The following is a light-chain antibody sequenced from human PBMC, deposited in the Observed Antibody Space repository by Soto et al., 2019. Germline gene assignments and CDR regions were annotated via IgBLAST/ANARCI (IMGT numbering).Light chain of an antibody. CDR3: QQYDHLPFT. Sequence: DIQMTQSPSSLSAFVRDRVTITCQASQDISNYLNWYQQKPGKAPKLLICDASNLEPGVPSRFSGRGSGTDFTFTISSLQPEDIATYYCQQYDHLPFTFGPGTKVDIK. CDR2: DAS. J-gene: IGKJ3*01. CDR1: QDISNY. V-gene: IGKV1-33*01.